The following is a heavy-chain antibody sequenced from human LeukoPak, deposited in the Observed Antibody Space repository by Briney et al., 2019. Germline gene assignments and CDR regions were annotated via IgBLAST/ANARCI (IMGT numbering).Heavy chain of an antibody. D-gene: IGHD6-19*01. CDR2: ISSSSSYI. CDR3: ARVVSVAGRAFDI. J-gene: IGHJ3*02. V-gene: IGHV3-21*01. CDR1: GFTFSSYS. Sequence: PGGSLRLSCAASGFTFSSYSMNWVRQAPGKGLEWVSSISSSSSYIYYADSVKGRFTISRDNAKNSLYLQMNSLRAEDTAVYYCARVVSVAGRAFDIWGQGTMVTVSS.